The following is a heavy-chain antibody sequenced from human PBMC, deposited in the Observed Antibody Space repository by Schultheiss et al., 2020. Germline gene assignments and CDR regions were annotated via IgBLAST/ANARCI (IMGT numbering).Heavy chain of an antibody. CDR3: AKRSGWYFFDY. Sequence: SETLSLTCAVSGGSISSSNWWSWVRQSPGKGLEWIGETYHSGSTNYNLSLKSRVTMSVDTSKNQFSLKLSSVTAADTAVYYCAKRSGWYFFDYWGQGTLVTVSS. CDR2: TYHSGST. D-gene: IGHD6-19*01. V-gene: IGHV4-4*02. J-gene: IGHJ4*02. CDR1: GGSISSSNW.